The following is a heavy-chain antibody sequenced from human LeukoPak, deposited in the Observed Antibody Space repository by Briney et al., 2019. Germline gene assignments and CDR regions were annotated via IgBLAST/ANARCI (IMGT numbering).Heavy chain of an antibody. CDR2: VYDSGTT. Sequence: SETLSLTCSVSGGSISTYYWSWIRQTPGKGLEWIGYVYDSGTTDYNPSLKGRVTISSDTSKNQFSLNLRSVNAADTAIYYCARHGGSLGYFDYWGQGTLVTVSS. D-gene: IGHD1-26*01. CDR1: GGSISTYY. J-gene: IGHJ4*02. V-gene: IGHV4-59*08. CDR3: ARHGGSLGYFDY.